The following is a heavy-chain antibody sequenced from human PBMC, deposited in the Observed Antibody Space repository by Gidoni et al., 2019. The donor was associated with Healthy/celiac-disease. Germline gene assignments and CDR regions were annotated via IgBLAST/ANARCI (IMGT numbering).Heavy chain of an antibody. V-gene: IGHV3-53*01. CDR2: IYSGGST. J-gene: IGHJ4*02. D-gene: IGHD5-12*01. CDR1: GFTVSSNY. Sequence: GFTVSSNYMSWVRQAPGKGLEWVSVIYSGGSTYYADSVKGRFTISRDNSKNTLYLQMNSLRAEDTAVYYCARGKAGIVATIADYWGQGTLVTVSS. CDR3: ARGKAGIVATIADY.